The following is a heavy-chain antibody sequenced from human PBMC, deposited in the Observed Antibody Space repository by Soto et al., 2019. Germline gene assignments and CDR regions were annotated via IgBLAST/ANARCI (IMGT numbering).Heavy chain of an antibody. J-gene: IGHJ5*02. V-gene: IGHV4-38-2*02. CDR2: IYNSGST. Sequence: PSETLSLTCAVSGYSIISSHYWCLIRQPPGKGLEWIGTIYNSGSTSYNPSLESRVTISIDTSKNQFSLKLSSVTAADTAVYFCAREWARSRGWTWFDPWGQGTLVTVS. D-gene: IGHD1-26*01. CDR3: AREWARSRGWTWFDP. CDR1: GYSIISSHY.